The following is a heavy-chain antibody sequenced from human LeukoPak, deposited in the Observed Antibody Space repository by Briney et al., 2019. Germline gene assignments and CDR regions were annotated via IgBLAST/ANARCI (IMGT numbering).Heavy chain of an antibody. D-gene: IGHD6-13*01. CDR2: ISDYNGNT. V-gene: IGHV1-18*04. Sequence: GASVKVSCKASGYTFTGYYMHWVRQAPGQGLEWMGWISDYNGNTNYTQKFQGRVTMTTDTSTSTAYMELKNRESGETAGYYWARERGIAAAGTVARKWGQGTLVIVSS. CDR1: GYTFTGYY. CDR3: ARERGIAAAGTVARK. J-gene: IGHJ4*02.